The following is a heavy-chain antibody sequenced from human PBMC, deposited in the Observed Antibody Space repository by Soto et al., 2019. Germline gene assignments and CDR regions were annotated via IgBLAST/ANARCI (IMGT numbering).Heavy chain of an antibody. CDR1: GFTFSSYA. CDR3: AKGIYVDTAMVD. V-gene: IGHV3-23*01. J-gene: IGHJ4*02. CDR2: VSGRGGTT. D-gene: IGHD5-18*01. Sequence: EVQLLESGGGLVQPGGSLRLSCAVSGFTFSSYAMNWVRQAPGKGLEWVSAVSGRGGTTYYADSVKGRFTISRDTSKNALYLRVNSLRAEDTAIYDCAKGIYVDTAMVDWGQGTLVTVSS.